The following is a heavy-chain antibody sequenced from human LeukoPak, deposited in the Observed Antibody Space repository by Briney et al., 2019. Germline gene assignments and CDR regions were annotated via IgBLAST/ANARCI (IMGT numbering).Heavy chain of an antibody. V-gene: IGHV4-61*05. CDR2: IFYSGST. CDR1: GGSISSSSYY. J-gene: IGHJ3*01. D-gene: IGHD1-26*01. Sequence: SETLSLTCTVSGGSISSSSYYWGWIRQPPGKGLEWIGYIFYSGSTNYNPSLKSRVTISVDTSKNQFSLKLSSVTAADTAVYYCARARRDLLAFDLWGQGTMVTVSS. CDR3: ARARRDLLAFDL.